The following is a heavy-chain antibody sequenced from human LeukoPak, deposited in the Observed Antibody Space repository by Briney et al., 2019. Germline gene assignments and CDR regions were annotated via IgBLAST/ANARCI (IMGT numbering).Heavy chain of an antibody. CDR3: ARGYYGDYDLRLDY. CDR2: IYTSGST. CDR1: GGSISSYY. V-gene: IGHV4-4*07. J-gene: IGHJ4*02. Sequence: SETLSLTCTVSGGSISSYYSSWIRQPAGMGLEWIGRIYTSGSTNYNPSLKSRVTMSVDTSKNQFSLKLSSVTAADTAVYYCARGYYGDYDLRLDYWGQGTLVTVSS. D-gene: IGHD4-17*01.